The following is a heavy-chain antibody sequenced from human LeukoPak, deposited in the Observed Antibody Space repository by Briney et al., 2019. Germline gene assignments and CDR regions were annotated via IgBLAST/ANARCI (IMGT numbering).Heavy chain of an antibody. CDR3: ARGRTSA. CDR2: ISGSSSYI. J-gene: IGHJ5*02. Sequence: PGGSLRLSCVASGFTFSSTTMGWVRQAPGKGLEWVSSISGSSSYIYYADSVKGRFTISRDNAKNSLYLQMNSLRAEDTAVYYCARGRTSAWGQGTLVTVSS. D-gene: IGHD3-10*01. CDR1: GFTFSSTT. V-gene: IGHV3-21*01.